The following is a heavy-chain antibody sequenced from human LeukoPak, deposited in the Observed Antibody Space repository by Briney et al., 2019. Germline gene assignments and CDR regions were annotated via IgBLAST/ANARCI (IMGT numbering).Heavy chain of an antibody. Sequence: ASVKVSCKASGYTFTSYFMHWVRQAPGQGLEWMGWINPNSGGTNYAQKFQGRVTMTRDTSISTAYMELSRLRSDDTAVYYCARDAYYYYYYMDVWGKGTTVTVSS. J-gene: IGHJ6*03. CDR1: GYTFTSYF. V-gene: IGHV1-2*02. CDR3: ARDAYYYYYYMDV. CDR2: INPNSGGT.